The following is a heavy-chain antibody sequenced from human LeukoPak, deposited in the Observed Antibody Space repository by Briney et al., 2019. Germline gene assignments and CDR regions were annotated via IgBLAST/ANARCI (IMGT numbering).Heavy chain of an antibody. CDR2: IWYDGSNK. J-gene: IGHJ4*02. CDR1: GFTFSSYG. D-gene: IGHD4-23*01. Sequence: GRSLRLSCAASGFTFSSYGMHWVRQAPGKGLEWVAVIWYDGSNKYYADSVKGRFTISRDNSKNTLYLQMNSLRAGDTAAYYCARDEGQTTVVYFDYWGQGTLVTVSS. CDR3: ARDEGQTTVVYFDY. V-gene: IGHV3-33*01.